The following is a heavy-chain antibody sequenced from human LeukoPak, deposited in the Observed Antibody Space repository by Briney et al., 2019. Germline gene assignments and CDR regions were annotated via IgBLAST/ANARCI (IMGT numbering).Heavy chain of an antibody. Sequence: ASETLSLTCTVSGGSISSYYWSWIRQPPGKGLEWIGYIYYSGSTYYNPSLKSRVTISVDTSKNQFSLKLSSVTAADTAVYYCARDLLYCSGGSCYSDAFDIWGQGTMVTVSS. CDR3: ARDLLYCSGGSCYSDAFDI. V-gene: IGHV4-59*12. CDR1: GGSISSYY. D-gene: IGHD2-15*01. CDR2: IYYSGST. J-gene: IGHJ3*02.